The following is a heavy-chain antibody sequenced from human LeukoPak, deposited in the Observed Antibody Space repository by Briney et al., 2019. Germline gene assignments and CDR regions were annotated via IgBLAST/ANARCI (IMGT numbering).Heavy chain of an antibody. CDR2: IYSGGST. J-gene: IGHJ4*02. CDR1: GITVSSNY. CDR3: ARIDDSSGYEYDY. D-gene: IGHD3-22*01. V-gene: IGHV3-53*01. Sequence: GGSLRLSCAASGITVSSNYMSWVRQAPGKGLEWVSVIYSGGSTYYADSVKGRFTISRDNSKNTLYLQMNSLRAEDTAVYYCARIDDSSGYEYDYWGQGTLVTVSS.